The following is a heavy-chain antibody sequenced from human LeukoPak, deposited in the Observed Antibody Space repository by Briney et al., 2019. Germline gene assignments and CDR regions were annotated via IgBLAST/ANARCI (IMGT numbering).Heavy chain of an antibody. V-gene: IGHV3-23*01. CDR2: ISGSGGST. CDR1: GFTFSSYA. CDR3: AKDGQGDYPLSYYYGMDV. D-gene: IGHD3-16*01. Sequence: GGSLRLSCAASGFTFSSYAMSWVRQAPGKGLEWVSAISGSGGSTYYADSVKGRFTISRDNSKNTLYLQMNSLRAEDTAVYYCAKDGQGDYPLSYYYGMDVWGQGTTVTVSS. J-gene: IGHJ6*02.